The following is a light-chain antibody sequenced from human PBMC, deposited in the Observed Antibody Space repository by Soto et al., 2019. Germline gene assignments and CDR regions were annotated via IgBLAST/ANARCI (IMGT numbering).Light chain of an antibody. CDR3: QSFDSSLNGVV. CDR1: SSNIGSTT. J-gene: IGLJ2*01. V-gene: IGLV1-44*01. Sequence: QSVLTQPPSASGTPGQRVTIACSGSSSNIGSTTVKWYQQLPGTAPKLLIYNNNQRPSGVPDRFSGSKSGTSASLAISGLQSEDEADYYCQSFDSSLNGVVFGGGTKLTVL. CDR2: NNN.